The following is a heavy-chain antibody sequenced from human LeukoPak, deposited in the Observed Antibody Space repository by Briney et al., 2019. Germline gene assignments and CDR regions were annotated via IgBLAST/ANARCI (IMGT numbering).Heavy chain of an antibody. V-gene: IGHV4-4*07. CDR1: GGSISSYY. CDR2: VYFSGST. J-gene: IGHJ4*02. CDR3: ARDPLVAARNFDY. Sequence: SETLSLTCTVSGGSISSYYWGWIRQPAGKGLEWIGRVYFSGSTNYNPSLKGRVTISVDTSKNQFSLSLMSVTAADTAVYYCARDPLVAARNFDYWGQGTLVTVSS. D-gene: IGHD1-26*01.